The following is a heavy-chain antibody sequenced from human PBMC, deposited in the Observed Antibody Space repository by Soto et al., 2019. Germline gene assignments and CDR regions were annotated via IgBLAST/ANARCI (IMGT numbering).Heavy chain of an antibody. CDR3: ARHDYADAFDI. CDR1: GFTFSSYW. V-gene: IGHV3-7*01. D-gene: IGHD4-17*01. Sequence: GGSLRLSCAASGFTFSSYWTSWVRQAPGKGLEWVANIKQDGSEKYYVDSVKGRFTISRDNAKNSLYLQMNSLRAEDTAVYYCARHDYADAFDIWGQGTMVTVSS. CDR2: IKQDGSEK. J-gene: IGHJ3*02.